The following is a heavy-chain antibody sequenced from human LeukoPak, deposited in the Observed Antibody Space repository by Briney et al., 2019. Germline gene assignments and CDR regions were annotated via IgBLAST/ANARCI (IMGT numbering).Heavy chain of an antibody. D-gene: IGHD6-13*01. CDR1: GFTFSNYW. J-gene: IGHJ6*02. CDR3: AKVAKKAAAGTLYYYYGMDV. V-gene: IGHV3-7*01. CDR2: IKEDGSDK. Sequence: GGSLRLSCAASGFTFSNYWMNWVRQAPGKGLERVANIKEDGSDKYYVDSVKGRFTISKDNAKNSLYLQMNSLRVEDTAVYYCAKVAKKAAAGTLYYYYGMDVWGQGTTVTVSS.